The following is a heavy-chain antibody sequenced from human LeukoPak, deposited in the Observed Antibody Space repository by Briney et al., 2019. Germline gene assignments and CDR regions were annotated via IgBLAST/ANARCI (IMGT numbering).Heavy chain of an antibody. CDR1: GGSISSYY. J-gene: IGHJ4*02. CDR2: IYTSGST. CDR3: ARETLYCSSTSCYMYYFDY. Sequence: SETLSLTCTVSGGSISSYYWSWIRQPAGKGLEWIGRIYTSGSTNYNPSLKSRVTMSVDTSKNQFSLKLSSVPAADTAVYYCARETLYCSSTSCYMYYFDYWGQGTLVTVSS. D-gene: IGHD2-2*02. V-gene: IGHV4-4*07.